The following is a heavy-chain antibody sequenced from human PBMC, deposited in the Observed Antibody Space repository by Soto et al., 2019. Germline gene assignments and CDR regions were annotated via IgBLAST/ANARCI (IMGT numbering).Heavy chain of an antibody. CDR2: MRPDGSQI. D-gene: IGHD2-2*01. CDR3: SKYFHGCLKYHFDA. CDR1: GFTFSDYW. Sequence: GGSLRLSCVASGFTFSDYWMSWVRQAPGKGLEWVANMRPDGSQIYYVGYVKSRFTISRDNAENSLYLQMNSLRAEDTAVYYCSKYFHGCLKYHFDALGQGTLVTVSS. J-gene: IGHJ4*02. V-gene: IGHV3-7*02.